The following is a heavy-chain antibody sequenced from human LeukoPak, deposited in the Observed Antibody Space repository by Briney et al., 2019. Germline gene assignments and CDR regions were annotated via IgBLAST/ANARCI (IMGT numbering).Heavy chain of an antibody. D-gene: IGHD5-24*01. V-gene: IGHV3-23*01. CDR2: ISGSGGSI. CDR3: ARDTARWTGAFDI. J-gene: IGHJ3*02. Sequence: GGSLRLSCTASGFTFTSYAMSWVRQAPGKGLERVSVISGSGGSIQYADSVKGRFTVSRDNSKNRLYLQMSSLRAEDTAVYYCARDTARWTGAFDIWGQGTMVTVSS. CDR1: GFTFTSYA.